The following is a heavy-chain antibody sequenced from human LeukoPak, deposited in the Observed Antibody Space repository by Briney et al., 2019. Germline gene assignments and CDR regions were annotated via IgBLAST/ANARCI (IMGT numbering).Heavy chain of an antibody. V-gene: IGHV4-39*01. CDR2: IYHSGSS. D-gene: IGHD3-10*01. CDR3: ARHSSYYGNFDY. Sequence: PLETLSLTCTVSGGSISSSSYYWGWIRQPPGKGLEWIGSIYHSGSSYYNPSLKSRVTISVDTSKNQFSLKLSSVTAADTAVYYCARHSSYYGNFDYWGQGTLVTVSS. J-gene: IGHJ4*02. CDR1: GGSISSSSYY.